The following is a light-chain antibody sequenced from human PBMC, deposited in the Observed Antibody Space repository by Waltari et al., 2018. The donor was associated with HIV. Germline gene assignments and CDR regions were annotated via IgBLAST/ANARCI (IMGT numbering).Light chain of an antibody. CDR1: SSDIGGYNY. J-gene: IGLJ3*02. CDR2: EVN. CDR3: TSYTSSDTWV. Sequence: QSALTQPASVSGSPGQSTTISCTGTSSDIGGYNYVSWYQQHPGKAPKLVIYEVNKRPSGISNRFSGSKSGNTASLTISGLQAEDDSDYYCTSYTSSDTWVFGGGTKLTVL. V-gene: IGLV2-14*01.